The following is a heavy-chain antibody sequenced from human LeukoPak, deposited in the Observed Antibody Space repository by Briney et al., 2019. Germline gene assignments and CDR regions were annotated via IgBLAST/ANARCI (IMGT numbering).Heavy chain of an antibody. Sequence: SETLSLTCAVYGGSFSGYYWSWIRQPPGKGLEWIGEINHSGSTNYNPSLKSRVTISVDTSKNQFSLKLSSVTAADTAVYYCARPAWLRLQGGALVYWGQGTLVTVPS. CDR3: ARPAWLRLQGGALVY. D-gene: IGHD5-12*01. J-gene: IGHJ4*02. V-gene: IGHV4-34*01. CDR1: GGSFSGYY. CDR2: INHSGST.